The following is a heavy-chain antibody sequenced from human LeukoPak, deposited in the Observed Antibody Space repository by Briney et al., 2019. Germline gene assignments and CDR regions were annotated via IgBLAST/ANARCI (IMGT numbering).Heavy chain of an antibody. CDR1: GGTFSSYA. V-gene: IGHV1-69*13. CDR3: ARLGNYYDSSGYQEVNWFDP. Sequence: AASVKVSCKASGGTFSSYAISWVRQAPGQGLEWMGGIIPIFGTANYAQKFQGRVTITADESTSTAYMELSSLRSEDTAVYYCARLGNYYDSSGYQEVNWFDPWGQGTLVTVSS. J-gene: IGHJ5*02. CDR2: IIPIFGTA. D-gene: IGHD3-22*01.